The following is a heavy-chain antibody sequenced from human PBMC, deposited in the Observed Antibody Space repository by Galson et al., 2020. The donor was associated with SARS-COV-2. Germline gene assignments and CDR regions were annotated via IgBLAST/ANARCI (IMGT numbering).Heavy chain of an antibody. V-gene: IGHV3-21*01. CDR3: AADSSDYYEVGWYFDL. D-gene: IGHD3-22*01. J-gene: IGHJ2*01. Sequence: NSGGSLRLSCAASGLTIRNYSMNWVRQAPGKGLEWVSSITRSSTSIYYADSVKGRFTISRDNAKNSLFLQMNSLRVEDTAVYYCAADSSDYYEVGWYFDLLGRGTLLTVSS. CDR2: ITRSSTSI. CDR1: GLTIRNYS.